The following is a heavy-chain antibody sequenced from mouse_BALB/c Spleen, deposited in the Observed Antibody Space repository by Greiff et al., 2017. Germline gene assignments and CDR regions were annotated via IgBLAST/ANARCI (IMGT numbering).Heavy chain of an antibody. V-gene: IGHV1-63*02. J-gene: IGHJ4*01. CDR1: GYTFTNYC. CDR3: AREREGAMDY. Sequence: QVQLQQSGAELVRPGTSVKISCTASGYTFTNYCLGWVKQSPGHGLEWIGDIYPGGGYTNYTEKFKGKATLTADTSSSTSYMQLSSLTSEDAAVYCCAREREGAMDYWGQGTSVTVSS. CDR2: IYPGGGYT.